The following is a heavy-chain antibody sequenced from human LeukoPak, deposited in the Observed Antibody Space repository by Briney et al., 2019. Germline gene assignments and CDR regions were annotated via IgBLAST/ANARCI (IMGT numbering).Heavy chain of an antibody. D-gene: IGHD4-17*01. CDR2: IYTDGST. CDR3: ARGKDYGDHDAFPF. V-gene: IGHV3-66*01. Sequence: PGGSLRLSCAASGFTVSTNYMSWVRQAPGKGLEWVSVIYTDGSTFYADSVKDRFTISRDNSKNTLYLQMNSLRAEDTAVYYCARGKDYGDHDAFPFWGQGTMVTVSS. CDR1: GFTVSTNY. J-gene: IGHJ3*01.